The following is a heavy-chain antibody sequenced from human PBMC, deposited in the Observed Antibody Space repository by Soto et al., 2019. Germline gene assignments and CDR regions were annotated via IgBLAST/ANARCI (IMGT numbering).Heavy chain of an antibody. Sequence: EVQLLESGGGLVQPGGSMRLACAASGFTFSNHGMTWVRQAPGKGLEWVSSISGSGGQTDYADSVKGRFTISRDNSKNTLYLQMDSLRAEDTALYYCAKPRDDHDGYVSGFDPWGQGTLVTVSS. J-gene: IGHJ5*02. CDR3: AKPRDDHDGYVSGFDP. D-gene: IGHD5-12*01. V-gene: IGHV3-23*01. CDR2: ISGSGGQT. CDR1: GFTFSNHG.